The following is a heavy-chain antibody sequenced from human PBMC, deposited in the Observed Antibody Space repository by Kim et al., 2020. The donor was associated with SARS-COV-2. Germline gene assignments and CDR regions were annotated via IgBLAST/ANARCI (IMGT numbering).Heavy chain of an antibody. CDR3: ARGPSKYHYFDY. D-gene: IGHD2-2*01. V-gene: IGHV1-2*04. Sequence: YAQKFPGWVTITRDTSISTAYMGLSRLRSDDTAVYYCARGPSKYHYFDYWGQGTLVTVSS. J-gene: IGHJ4*02.